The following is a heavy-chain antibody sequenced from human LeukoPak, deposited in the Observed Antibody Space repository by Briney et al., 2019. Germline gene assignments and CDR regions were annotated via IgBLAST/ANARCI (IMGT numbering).Heavy chain of an antibody. CDR3: ARNSFGGVIVI. Sequence: SETLSLTCAVYGGSFSGYYWSWIRQPPGKGLEWIGEINHSGSTNYNPSLKSRVTISVDTSKNQFSLKLSSVTAADTAVYYCARNSFGGVIVIWGQGTLVTVSS. CDR2: INHSGST. D-gene: IGHD3-16*02. CDR1: GGSFSGYY. V-gene: IGHV4-34*01. J-gene: IGHJ4*02.